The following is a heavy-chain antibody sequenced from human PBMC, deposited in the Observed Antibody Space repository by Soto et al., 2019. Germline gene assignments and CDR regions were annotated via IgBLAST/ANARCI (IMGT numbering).Heavy chain of an antibody. D-gene: IGHD2-2*01. J-gene: IGHJ6*03. CDR2: INYSGGTT. Sequence: PGGSLRLSCAASGFTFNNYAMTWVRQAPGKGLDWVSGINYSGGTTFYAGSVKGRFAVSRDNSKNTLYLQMSSLRTEDMAIYYCGLRYCSRTTCPPLNSYFYMDVWGKGTTVTVSS. CDR3: GLRYCSRTTCPPLNSYFYMDV. CDR1: GFTFNNYA. V-gene: IGHV3-23*01.